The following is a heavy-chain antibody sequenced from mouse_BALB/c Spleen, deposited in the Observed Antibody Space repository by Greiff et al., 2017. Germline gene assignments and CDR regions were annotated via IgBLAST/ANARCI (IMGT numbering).Heavy chain of an antibody. Sequence: EVQVVESGGDLVKPGGSLKLSCAASGFTFSSYGMSWVRQTPDKRLEWVATISSGGSYTYSPDSVKGRFTISRDNAKNTLYLQMSSLKSEDTAMYYCARGGDRDSMDYWGQGTSVTVSS. CDR2: ISSGGSYT. J-gene: IGHJ4*01. V-gene: IGHV5-6*01. D-gene: IGHD2-14*01. CDR1: GFTFSSYG. CDR3: ARGGDRDSMDY.